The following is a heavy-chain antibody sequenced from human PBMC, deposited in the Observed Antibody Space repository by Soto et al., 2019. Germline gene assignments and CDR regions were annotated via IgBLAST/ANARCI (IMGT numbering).Heavy chain of an antibody. CDR2: FSGSGGNT. CDR1: GFTFSSYA. CDR3: AKESSGYLYSYYYGMDV. Sequence: EVQLLESGGGLVQPGGSLRLSCAASGFTFSSYAMTWFRQSPGKGLEWVSTFSGSGGNTYYADSVKGRFTISRDNSRHTLYLQMSSLRAEDAAIYYCAKESSGYLYSYYYGMDVWGQGTAVSVSS. D-gene: IGHD5-12*01. J-gene: IGHJ6*02. V-gene: IGHV3-23*01.